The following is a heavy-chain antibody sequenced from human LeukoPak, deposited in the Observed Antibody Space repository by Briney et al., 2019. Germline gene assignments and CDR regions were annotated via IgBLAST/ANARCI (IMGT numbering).Heavy chain of an antibody. Sequence: SETLSLTCSVSGDSINYYYWSWIRQPPGKGLEWIGYIYYNGVTNYNPSPKSLLTISVDTSKNQFSLKLNSVTAADTALYYCARAQRGYSFVFDLWGLGTLATVSS. J-gene: IGHJ4*02. CDR1: GDSINYYY. D-gene: IGHD5-18*01. V-gene: IGHV4-59*01. CDR2: IYYNGVT. CDR3: ARAQRGYSFVFDL.